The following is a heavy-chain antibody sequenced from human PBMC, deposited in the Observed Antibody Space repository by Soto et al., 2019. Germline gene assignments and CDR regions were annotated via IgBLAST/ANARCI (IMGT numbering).Heavy chain of an antibody. Sequence: QVQLQESGPGLVKPSETLSLTCSVSDGSVNTGNYYWSWIRQPPGKGLEWIGHIYYIGTTNYNPSLTSRVTISVDTSTNQFSLKVTSVTAADTAVYFCAREEKQLSRYGGDFDYWGQGILVTVSS. CDR3: AREEKQLSRYGGDFDY. CDR1: DGSVNTGNYY. J-gene: IGHJ4*02. V-gene: IGHV4-61*01. CDR2: IYYIGTT. D-gene: IGHD3-16*01.